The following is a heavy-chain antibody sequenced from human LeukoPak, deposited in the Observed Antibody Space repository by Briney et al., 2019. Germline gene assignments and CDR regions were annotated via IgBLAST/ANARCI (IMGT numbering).Heavy chain of an antibody. Sequence: PGGSLRLSCAASGFTFSSSAMSWVRQAPGEGLEWVSFIYSDNTHYSDSVKGRFTISRDNSKNTLYLQMNSLRSDDTAVYYCARDHDYGDYDGGYWGQGTLVTVSS. J-gene: IGHJ4*02. CDR1: GFTFSSSA. V-gene: IGHV3-53*05. CDR2: IYSDNT. CDR3: ARDHDYGDYDGGY. D-gene: IGHD4-17*01.